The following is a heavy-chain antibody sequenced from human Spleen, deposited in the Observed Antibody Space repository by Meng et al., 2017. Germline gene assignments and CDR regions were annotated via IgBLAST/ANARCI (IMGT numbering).Heavy chain of an antibody. D-gene: IGHD4-11*01. J-gene: IGHJ4*02. CDR2: INHSGST. V-gene: IGHV4-34*01. CDR3: ARGPTTMAHDFDY. Sequence: QVQLLQWGRVLLTPAETLPLTCVFSGGSFSDYSCSWIRQPPGKGLEWIGEINHSGSTNYNPSLESRATISVDTSQNNLSLKLSSVTAADSAVYYCARGPTTMAHDFDYWGQGTLVTASS. CDR1: GGSFSDYS.